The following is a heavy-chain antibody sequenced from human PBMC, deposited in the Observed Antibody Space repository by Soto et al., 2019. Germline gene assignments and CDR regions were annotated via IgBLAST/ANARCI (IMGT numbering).Heavy chain of an antibody. Sequence: QITLKESGPTLVKPTQTLTLTCTFSGFSLSTSGVGVGWIRQPPGKALEWLALIYWDDDKRYSPSLKSRLTITKDTSKNQVVLTMTNMDPVDTATYYCAHRPAIAVAGTPFDYWGQGTLVTVSS. CDR3: AHRPAIAVAGTPFDY. CDR1: GFSLSTSGVG. J-gene: IGHJ4*02. V-gene: IGHV2-5*02. CDR2: IYWDDDK. D-gene: IGHD6-19*01.